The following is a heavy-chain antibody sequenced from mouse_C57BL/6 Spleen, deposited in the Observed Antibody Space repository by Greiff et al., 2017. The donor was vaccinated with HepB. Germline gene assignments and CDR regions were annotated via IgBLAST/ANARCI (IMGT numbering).Heavy chain of an antibody. CDR1: GYSITSGYY. D-gene: IGHD2-1*01. J-gene: IGHJ4*01. CDR2: ISYDGSN. Sequence: EVKLLESGPGLVKPSQSPSLTCSVTGYSITSGYYWNWIRQFPGNKLEWMGYISYDGSNNYNPSLKNRISITRDTSKNQFFLKLNSVTTEDTATYYCARDPIYYGNSYAMDYWGQGTSVTVSS. V-gene: IGHV3-6*01. CDR3: ARDPIYYGNSYAMDY.